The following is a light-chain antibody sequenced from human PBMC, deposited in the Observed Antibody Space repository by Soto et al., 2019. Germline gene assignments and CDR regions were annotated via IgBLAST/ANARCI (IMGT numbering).Light chain of an antibody. CDR2: DAS. V-gene: IGKV1-5*01. CDR3: HQYNTYWT. Sequence: GDRVTITCRASQNVNNWLAWYQHKPGKAPQLLIYDASVLETGVPSRFSGSGSGTEFTLAISGLQSDDFATYSCHQYNTYWTFGPGSKVDI. J-gene: IGKJ1*01. CDR1: QNVNNW.